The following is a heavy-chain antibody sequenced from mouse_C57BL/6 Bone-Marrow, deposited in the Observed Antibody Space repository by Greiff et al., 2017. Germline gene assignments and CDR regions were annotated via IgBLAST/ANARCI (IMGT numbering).Heavy chain of an antibody. J-gene: IGHJ3*01. CDR1: GYAFSSSW. CDR3: AKENRYYSNYVFAY. V-gene: IGHV1-82*01. D-gene: IGHD2-5*01. CDR2: IYPGDGDT. Sequence: QVQLQQSGPELVKPGASVKISCKASGYAFSSSWMNWVKQRPGKGLEWIGRIYPGDGDTNYNGKFKGKATLTADKSSSTAYMQLSSLTSEDSAVYFCAKENRYYSNYVFAYWGQGTLVTVSA.